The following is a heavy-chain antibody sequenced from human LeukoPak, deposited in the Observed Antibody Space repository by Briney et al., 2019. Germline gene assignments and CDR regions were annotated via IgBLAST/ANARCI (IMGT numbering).Heavy chain of an antibody. Sequence: PGGSLTLSCAASGFAFSTYGMHWVRQAPGKGLEWVAYIQYDGRNKQYADSVKGRFTISRDNSKNTLYLQMNMLKADDTALYYCAKKKAGNGDRFDSWGQGTLLTVSS. J-gene: IGHJ4*02. CDR1: GFAFSTYG. CDR2: IQYDGRNK. D-gene: IGHD2-8*01. V-gene: IGHV3-30*02. CDR3: AKKKAGNGDRFDS.